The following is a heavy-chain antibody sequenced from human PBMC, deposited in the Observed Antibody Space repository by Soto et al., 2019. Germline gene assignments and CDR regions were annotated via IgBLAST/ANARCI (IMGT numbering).Heavy chain of an antibody. Sequence: PSETLSLTCTVSGGSISSGGYYWSWIRQHPGKGLEWIGYIYYSGSTYYNPSLKSRVTISVDTSKNQFSLKLSSVTAADTAVYYCARRDGDSSSFDYWGQGTLVTAPQ. CDR3: ARRDGDSSSFDY. CDR2: IYYSGST. J-gene: IGHJ4*02. V-gene: IGHV4-31*03. CDR1: GGSISSGGYY. D-gene: IGHD4-17*01.